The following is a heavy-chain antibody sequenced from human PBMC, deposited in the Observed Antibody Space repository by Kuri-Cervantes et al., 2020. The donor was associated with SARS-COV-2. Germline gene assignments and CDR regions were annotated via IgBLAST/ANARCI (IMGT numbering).Heavy chain of an antibody. J-gene: IGHJ4*02. D-gene: IGHD3-10*01. CDR2: ISGSGGST. Sequence: GESLKISCAASGFTFSSYAMSWVRQAPGKGLEWVSAISGSGGSTYYADSVKGRFTISRDNSKNTLYLQMNSLRAEDTAVYYCAKPTVRGGLAFDYWGQGTLVTVSS. CDR3: AKPTVRGGLAFDY. CDR1: GFTFSSYA. V-gene: IGHV3-23*01.